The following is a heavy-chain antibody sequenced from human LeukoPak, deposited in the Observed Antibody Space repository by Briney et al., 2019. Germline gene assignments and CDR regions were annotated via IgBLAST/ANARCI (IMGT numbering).Heavy chain of an antibody. J-gene: IGHJ4*02. V-gene: IGHV1-8*01. CDR2: MNPNSGNT. Sequence: GASVTVSCKASGYTFTSYDINWVRQAAGQGLEWMGWMNPNSGNTGYAQKFQGRVTMTRNTSISTAYMELSSLRSEDTAVYYCARAPILERYYDFWSGYLYYFDYWGQGTLVTVSS. D-gene: IGHD3-3*01. CDR3: ARAPILERYYDFWSGYLYYFDY. CDR1: GYTFTSYD.